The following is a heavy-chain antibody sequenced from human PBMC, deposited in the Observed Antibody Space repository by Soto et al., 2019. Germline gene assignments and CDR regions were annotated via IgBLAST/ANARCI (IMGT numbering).Heavy chain of an antibody. Sequence: GSVKVSCKASGYTFTGYYVHWVRQAPGQGLEWMGWINPNSGDTYLAQRFQGRVTMNRDTSIGTAYMELRGLTSDDTAEYYCAKGGAIVAAGTRVYLYNAMDVWDQGTTVTVSS. J-gene: IGHJ6*02. CDR3: AKGGAIVAAGTRVYLYNAMDV. CDR2: INPNSGDT. D-gene: IGHD1-26*01. V-gene: IGHV1-2*02. CDR1: GYTFTGYY.